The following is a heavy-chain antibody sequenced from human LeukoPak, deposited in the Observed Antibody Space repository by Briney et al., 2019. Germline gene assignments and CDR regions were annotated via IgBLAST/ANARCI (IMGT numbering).Heavy chain of an antibody. V-gene: IGHV3-9*01. J-gene: IGHJ6*02. Sequence: GGSLRLSCAASGFTFDDYAMNWVRQAPGKGLEWVSGISWNSGSIGYADSVKGRFTISRDNAKNSLYLQMNSLRAEDTALYYCAKATYNLGRGDIDVWGQGTTVTVSS. CDR3: AKATYNLGRGDIDV. CDR1: GFTFDDYA. CDR2: ISWNSGSI. D-gene: IGHD3-16*01.